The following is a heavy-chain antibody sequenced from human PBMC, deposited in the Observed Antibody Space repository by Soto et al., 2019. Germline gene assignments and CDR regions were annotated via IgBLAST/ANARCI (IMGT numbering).Heavy chain of an antibody. CDR3: ARGFIGAYYYYYGMDV. CDR1: EYTFTTFA. CDR2: INAANGNT. Sequence: QVQLVQSGAEVKKPGASVKVSCKASEYTFTTFAMHWVRQAPGQRLEWMGWINAANGNTKYSQNFQGRVTITRYTSASTAYMALSSLRSEDTAVYYCARGFIGAYYYYYGMDVWGQGTTVTVSS. V-gene: IGHV1-3*01. D-gene: IGHD1-26*01. J-gene: IGHJ6*02.